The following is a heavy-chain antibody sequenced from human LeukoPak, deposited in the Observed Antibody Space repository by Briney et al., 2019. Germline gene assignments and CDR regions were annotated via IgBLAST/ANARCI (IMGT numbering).Heavy chain of an antibody. V-gene: IGHV3-23*01. D-gene: IGHD2-21*02. CDR2: IFPSGGEI. J-gene: IGHJ4*02. CDR1: GFTFSTFA. Sequence: GGSLRLSCEASGFTFSTFAMIWVRQPPGKGLEWVSSIFPSGGEIHYADSVRGRFTISRDNSKSTLSLQMNSLRAEDTAVYYCARDWVPLVVVTAIHPVFDYWGQGTLVTVSS. CDR3: ARDWVPLVVVTAIHPVFDY.